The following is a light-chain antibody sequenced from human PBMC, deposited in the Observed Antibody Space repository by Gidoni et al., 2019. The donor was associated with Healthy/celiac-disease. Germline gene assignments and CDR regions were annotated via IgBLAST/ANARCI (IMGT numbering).Light chain of an antibody. V-gene: IGKV3-11*01. Sequence: EIVWTQSPATLSLSPGERATLSCRASQSVSSYLAWYQQKPGQAPRLLIYVASNRATGIPARFSGSGSGTDFTLTIRRLEPEDFAVYSCQQRSNWPPAITFXXXTRLEIK. CDR3: QQRSNWPPAIT. J-gene: IGKJ5*01. CDR2: VAS. CDR1: QSVSSY.